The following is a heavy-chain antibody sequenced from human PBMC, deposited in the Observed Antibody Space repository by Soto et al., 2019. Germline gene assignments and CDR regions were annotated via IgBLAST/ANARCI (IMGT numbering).Heavy chain of an antibody. CDR3: ARAPNYSNYGPLDY. CDR2: IWYDGSDK. Sequence: PGGSLRLSCATSGFTFSTYGMHWVRQAPGKGLEWVAVIWYDGSDKYYADSVKGRFTISRDNSKNTLYLQMNSLRAEDTAVYYCARAPNYSNYGPLDYWGQGALVTVSS. CDR1: GFTFSTYG. D-gene: IGHD4-4*01. J-gene: IGHJ4*02. V-gene: IGHV3-33*01.